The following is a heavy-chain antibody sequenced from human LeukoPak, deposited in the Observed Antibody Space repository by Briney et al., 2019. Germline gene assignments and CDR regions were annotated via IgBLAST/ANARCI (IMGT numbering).Heavy chain of an antibody. CDR1: GYTFTSYG. D-gene: IGHD4/OR15-4a*01. V-gene: IGHV1-18*01. J-gene: IGHJ3*02. CDR3: ATAGSGGAHVNAFDI. CDR2: ISAYNGKK. Sequence: GASVKVSCKASGYTFTSYGITWVRQAPGQGLEWMGWISAYNGKKTYAQNFQGSVAMTTDTSTSTAYMELRSLRSDDTAVYYCATAGSGGAHVNAFDIWGQGTVVTVSS.